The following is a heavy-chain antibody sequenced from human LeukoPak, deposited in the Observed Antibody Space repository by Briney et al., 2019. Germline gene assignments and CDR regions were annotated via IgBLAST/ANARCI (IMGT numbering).Heavy chain of an antibody. J-gene: IGHJ4*02. CDR2: ISRPVGGI. D-gene: IGHD3-22*01. CDR3: AKYDSNGYAPAGY. V-gene: IGHV3-23*01. CDR1: GVTFSISA. Sequence: GGSLRLSCVGSGVTFSISAMSRGRHGVGQGLRKVANISRPVGGIDDADTMKARFISARDNAKNTLYLHMVSLRAEDTAVYFWAKYDSNGYAPAGYWGQGTLVTVSS.